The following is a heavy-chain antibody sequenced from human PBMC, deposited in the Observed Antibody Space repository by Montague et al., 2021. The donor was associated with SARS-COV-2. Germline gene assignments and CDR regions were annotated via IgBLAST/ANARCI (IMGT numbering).Heavy chain of an antibody. CDR3: AKESSTKYDFLTGHFHSYIDY. V-gene: IGHV3-23*03. CDR2: IHTGDRTT. Sequence: SLRLSCAASGFTFSSHAMSWVRQAPGNGLEWVSVIHTGDRTTYYADSVKVRFIVSRDNSENTLYLQMNSLRDDDTAIYYCAKESSTKYDFLTGHFHSYIDYWGQGTLVIVSS. D-gene: IGHD3/OR15-3a*01. J-gene: IGHJ4*02. CDR1: GFTFSSHA.